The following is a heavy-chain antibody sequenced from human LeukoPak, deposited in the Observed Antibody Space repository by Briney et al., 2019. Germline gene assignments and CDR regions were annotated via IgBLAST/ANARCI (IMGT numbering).Heavy chain of an antibody. CDR2: INHSGST. D-gene: IGHD2-8*01. CDR1: GGSFSGYY. V-gene: IGHV4-34*01. CDR3: ARGGDIVLMVYATPHIWFDP. J-gene: IGHJ5*02. Sequence: SETLSLTCAVYGGSFSGYYWSWIRQPPGKGLEWIGEINHSGSTNYNPYLKSRVTISVDTSKNQFSLKLSSVTAADTAVYYCARGGDIVLMVYATPHIWFDPWGQGTLVTVSS.